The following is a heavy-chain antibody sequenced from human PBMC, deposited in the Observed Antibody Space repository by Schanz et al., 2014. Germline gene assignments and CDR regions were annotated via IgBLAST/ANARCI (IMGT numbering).Heavy chain of an antibody. D-gene: IGHD5-18*01. Sequence: EVQLLESGGGLVQPGGSLRLSCAASGFSFSIFAMTWVRQAPGQGLEWVSTISGSGGDTYPADSVKGRFTISRDNSNNTLYLQMKRLSAEDAAVYYCAKYGWGYSYGFVEYWGQGILVTVSS. J-gene: IGHJ4*02. CDR3: AKYGWGYSYGFVEY. CDR2: ISGSGGDT. CDR1: GFSFSIFA. V-gene: IGHV3-23*01.